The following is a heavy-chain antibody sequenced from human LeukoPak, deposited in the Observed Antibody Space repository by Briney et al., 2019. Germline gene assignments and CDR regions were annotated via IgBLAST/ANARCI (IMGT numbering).Heavy chain of an antibody. CDR3: AKDTLSLGYSYGF. CDR1: GFTFSSYA. Sequence: PGGSLRLSCAASGFTFSSYAMSWVRQAPGKGLEWVSAISGSGGSTYYADSVKGRFTISRDNSKNTLYLQMNSVRAEDTAVYYCAKDTLSLGYSYGFGGQGTLVTVSS. V-gene: IGHV3-23*01. CDR2: ISGSGGST. D-gene: IGHD5-18*01. J-gene: IGHJ4*02.